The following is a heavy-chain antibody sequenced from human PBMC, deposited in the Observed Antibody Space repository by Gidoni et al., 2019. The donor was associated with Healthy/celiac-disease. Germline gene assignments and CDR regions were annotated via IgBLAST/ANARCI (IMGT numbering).Heavy chain of an antibody. Sequence: QVQLVESGGGVVQPGRSLRLSCAACGFTFRSYGMHWVRQAPGKGLEWVAVISYDGSNKYYADSVKGRFTISRDNSKNTLYLQMNSLRAEDTAVYYCAKDGLIRFLDPSSIDYWGQGTLVTVSS. CDR1: GFTFRSYG. CDR2: ISYDGSNK. D-gene: IGHD3-3*01. V-gene: IGHV3-30*18. J-gene: IGHJ4*02. CDR3: AKDGLIRFLDPSSIDY.